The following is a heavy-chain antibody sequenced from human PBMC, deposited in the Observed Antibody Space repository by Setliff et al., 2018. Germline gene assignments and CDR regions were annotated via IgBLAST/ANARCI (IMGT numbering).Heavy chain of an antibody. CDR1: GGSFSGYY. D-gene: IGHD1-1*01. V-gene: IGHV4-34*01. Sequence: SETLSLTCAIYGGSFSGYYWSWIRQPPGKGLEWIGEINHSGRTNYNPSLKSRVTISVDASKNQVSLKMNFVTAADTAVYYCAKGGGRYHSDSWGQGILVTVSS. CDR2: INHSGRT. J-gene: IGHJ4*02. CDR3: AKGGGRYHSDS.